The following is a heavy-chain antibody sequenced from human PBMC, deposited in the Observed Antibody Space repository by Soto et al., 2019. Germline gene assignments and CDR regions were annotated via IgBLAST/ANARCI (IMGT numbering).Heavy chain of an antibody. CDR2: IYYNWDT. CDR3: ARLAYTSGFTFDY. D-gene: IGHD5-18*01. CDR1: GGSISSDY. Sequence: QVQLQESGPGLVKPSETLSLTCTVSGGSISSDYWTWIRQPPGERLEWIGYIYYNWDTNYNSSLTRRATISIDTSKSQFSLKLTSVTAADTAVYFCARLAYTSGFTFDYWGRGTLVTVSS. J-gene: IGHJ4*02. V-gene: IGHV4-59*01.